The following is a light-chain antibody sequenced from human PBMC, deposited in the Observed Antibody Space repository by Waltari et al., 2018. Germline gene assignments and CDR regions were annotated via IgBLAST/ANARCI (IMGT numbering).Light chain of an antibody. CDR1: QSISTF. V-gene: IGKV1-39*01. Sequence: DILMTQSPSSLSASVGARVTITCRASQSISTFVNWYQHKPGKAPKLLISIASTLQSGVPSRFRGSGSGTHFTLTIASLQPEDFETYYCQHSYSTPYSFGQGTKLEIK. J-gene: IGKJ2*03. CDR3: QHSYSTPYS. CDR2: IAS.